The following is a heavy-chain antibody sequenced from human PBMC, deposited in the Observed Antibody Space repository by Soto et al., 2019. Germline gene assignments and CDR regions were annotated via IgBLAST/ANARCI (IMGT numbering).Heavy chain of an antibody. V-gene: IGHV1-69*13. Sequence: ASVKVSCKASGGTFSSYAISWVRQAPGQGLEWMGGIIPIFGTANYAQKFQGRVTITADEPTSTAYMELSSLRSEDTAVYYCASMGGGYYDSSGYYYDGLDIWGQGTMVTVSS. CDR2: IIPIFGTA. CDR1: GGTFSSYA. D-gene: IGHD3-22*01. J-gene: IGHJ3*02. CDR3: ASMGGGYYDSSGYYYDGLDI.